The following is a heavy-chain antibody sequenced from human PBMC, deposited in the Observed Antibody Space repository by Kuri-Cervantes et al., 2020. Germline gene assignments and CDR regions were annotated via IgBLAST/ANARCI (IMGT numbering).Heavy chain of an antibody. CDR1: GFTFSSYA. CDR2: ISGSGGST. CDR3: AREMSYDYVWGSYRDAFDI. D-gene: IGHD3-16*02. Sequence: GGSLRLSCAASGFTFSSYAMSWVRQAPGKGLEWVSAISGSGGSTYYADSVKGRFTISRDKSKNTLYLQMNSLRAEDTAVYYCAREMSYDYVWGSYRDAFDIWGQGTMVTVSS. V-gene: IGHV3-23*01. J-gene: IGHJ3*02.